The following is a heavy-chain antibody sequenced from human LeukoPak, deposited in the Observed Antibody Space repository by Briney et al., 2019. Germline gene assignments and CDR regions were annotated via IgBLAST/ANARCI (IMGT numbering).Heavy chain of an antibody. CDR1: GFTFSNAW. V-gene: IGHV3-15*01. D-gene: IGHD3-22*01. Sequence: GGSLRLSCAASGFTFSNAWMSWVRQAPGKGLEWVGRIKSKTDGGTTDYAAPVKGRFTISRDDSKNTLYLQMNSLKTEDTAVYYCATDRVFVNYYDSSGYYYLDYWGQGTLVTVSS. J-gene: IGHJ4*02. CDR3: ATDRVFVNYYDSSGYYYLDY. CDR2: IKSKTDGGTT.